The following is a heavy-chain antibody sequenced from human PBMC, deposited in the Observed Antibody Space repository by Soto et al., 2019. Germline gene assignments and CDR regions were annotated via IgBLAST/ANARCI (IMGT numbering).Heavy chain of an antibody. CDR1: GFTFDDYA. Sequence: SLRLSRAASGFTFDDYAKHWVRQVPGKGLEWVSGINWNSGSIGYADSVKGRFAISRDNAKNSLHLQMNSLRAEDTAFYYCVKDESINWYSGHFRHWGQGTLVTV. J-gene: IGHJ1*01. CDR2: INWNSGSI. CDR3: VKDESINWYSGHFRH. D-gene: IGHD6-13*01. V-gene: IGHV3-9*01.